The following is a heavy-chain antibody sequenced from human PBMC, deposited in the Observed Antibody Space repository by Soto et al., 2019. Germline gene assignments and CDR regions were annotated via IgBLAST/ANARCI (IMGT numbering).Heavy chain of an antibody. CDR2: INPSGGST. CDR3: ARVHCSGGSLSWGGGPGQFNHYGMDV. CDR1: GYTFTSYY. V-gene: IGHV1-46*01. J-gene: IGHJ6*02. Sequence: QVQLVQSGAEVKQPGASVKVSCKASGYTFTSYYMHWVRQPPGQGLEWMGIINPSGGSTSYAQTFQGRVTMTRDTSTSTFYMELSSLRSEDTAVYYCARVHCSGGSLSWGGGPGQFNHYGMDVWGQGTTVTVSS. D-gene: IGHD2-15*01.